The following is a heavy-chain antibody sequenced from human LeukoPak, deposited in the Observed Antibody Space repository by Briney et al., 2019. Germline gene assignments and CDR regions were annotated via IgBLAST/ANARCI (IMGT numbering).Heavy chain of an antibody. Sequence: GGSLRLSCVASGFTFSSYNMNWVRQAPGKGLEWVSGITASGDRTFYGDSVRGRFTMSRDNSKNTVYLQMNSLRVDDTAVYYCARRDIVVVVSASDYWGQGTLVTVSS. CDR2: ITASGDRT. V-gene: IGHV3-23*01. CDR3: ARRDIVVVVSASDY. D-gene: IGHD2-15*01. J-gene: IGHJ4*02. CDR1: GFTFSSYN.